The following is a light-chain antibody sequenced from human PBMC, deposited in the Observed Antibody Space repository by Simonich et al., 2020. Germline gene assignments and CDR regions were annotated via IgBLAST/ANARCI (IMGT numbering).Light chain of an antibody. CDR1: QSLVHSAGNTY. Sequence: DVVMTQSPLSLPVTLGQPASISCRSSQSLVHSAGNTYLNWFQQRPGQSPRRLIYKVSNRDSGVPDRVSGSGSGTDFTLKISRVEAEDVGVYYCMQGTHWPPWTFGQGTKVEIK. J-gene: IGKJ1*01. CDR2: KVS. CDR3: MQGTHWPPWT. V-gene: IGKV2-30*02.